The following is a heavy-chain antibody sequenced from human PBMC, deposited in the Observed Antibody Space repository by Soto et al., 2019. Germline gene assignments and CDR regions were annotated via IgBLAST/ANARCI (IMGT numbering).Heavy chain of an antibody. Sequence: PSETLSLTCAVSGYSISSGYYWGWIRQPPGKGLEWIGSIYHSGSTYYNPSLKSRVTISVDTSKNQFSLKLSSMTAADTAVYYCAREEGGITIFGVAPGTFDYWGQGTLVTVSS. CDR1: GYSISSGYY. CDR2: IYHSGST. V-gene: IGHV4-38-2*02. CDR3: AREEGGITIFGVAPGTFDY. J-gene: IGHJ4*02. D-gene: IGHD3-3*01.